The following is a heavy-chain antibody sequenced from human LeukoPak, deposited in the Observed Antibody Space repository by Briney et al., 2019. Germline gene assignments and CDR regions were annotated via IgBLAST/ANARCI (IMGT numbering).Heavy chain of an antibody. Sequence: GGSLRLSCAASGFTFISYSMNWVRQAPGKGLEWVSYINQNSATIYYADSVKGRFTISRDNAKNSLYLQMNSLRDEDTAVYYCARDTDWAFDYWGQGTLVTVSS. CDR3: ARDTDWAFDY. V-gene: IGHV3-48*02. CDR2: INQNSATI. J-gene: IGHJ4*02. D-gene: IGHD3-9*01. CDR1: GFTFISYS.